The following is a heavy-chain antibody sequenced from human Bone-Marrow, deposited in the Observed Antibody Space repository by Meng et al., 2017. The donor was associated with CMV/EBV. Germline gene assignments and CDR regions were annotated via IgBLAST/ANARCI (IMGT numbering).Heavy chain of an antibody. CDR3: ARGDGMDV. CDR2: IGTAGDT. CDR1: GFTFSDYY. J-gene: IGHJ6*02. Sequence: GESLKISCAASGFTFSDYYMSWVRQAPGKGLEWVSAIGTAGDTYYPGSVKGRFTISRENAKNSLYLQMNSLRAGDTAVYYCARGDGMDVWGQGTTVVVSS. V-gene: IGHV3-13*01.